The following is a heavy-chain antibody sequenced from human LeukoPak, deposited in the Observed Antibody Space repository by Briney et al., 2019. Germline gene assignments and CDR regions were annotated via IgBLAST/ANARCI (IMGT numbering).Heavy chain of an antibody. CDR1: GYTFTNYY. CDR3: ARARGRIAARPDWFDP. D-gene: IGHD6-6*01. CDR2: INPNGGST. Sequence: ASVKVSCKASGYTFTNYYIHWVRQAPGQGLEWVGIINPNGGSTTYAQKFLGRVTMTGDTSTSTVYMELSSLKSEDTAVYYCARARGRIAARPDWFDPWGQGTLVTVSS. J-gene: IGHJ5*02. V-gene: IGHV1-46*01.